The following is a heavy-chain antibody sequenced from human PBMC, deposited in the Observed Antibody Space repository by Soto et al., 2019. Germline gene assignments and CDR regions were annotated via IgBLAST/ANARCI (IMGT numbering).Heavy chain of an antibody. D-gene: IGHD2-2*01. Sequence: ASVKVSCKASGYNFTSYGISWVRQAPGQGLEWMGWISAYNGNINYAHKLQCRVTMTTDTSTSTAYIELRSLXSQDTAVYYCASDHTPGIVVVPAGARSAYWPQGPIVAGPS. CDR2: ISAYNGNI. CDR1: GYNFTSYG. CDR3: ASDHTPGIVVVPAGARSAY. V-gene: IGHV1-18*04. J-gene: IGHJ4*02.